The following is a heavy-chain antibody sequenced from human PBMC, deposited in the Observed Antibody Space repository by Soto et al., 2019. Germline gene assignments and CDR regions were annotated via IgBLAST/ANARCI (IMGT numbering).Heavy chain of an antibody. V-gene: IGHV1-18*01. Sequence: QVQLVQSGAEVKKPGASVKVSCRASGYTFTSYGISWVRQAPGQGLEWMGWISAYNGNSNYAQKLQGRVTRTTDTSTSTAYMKRRSLRSDDTALYYCARREGGGAAESGEDVWGQGTTVTVSS. CDR3: ARREGGGAAESGEDV. CDR1: GYTFTSYG. D-gene: IGHD1-26*01. J-gene: IGHJ6*02. CDR2: ISAYNGNS.